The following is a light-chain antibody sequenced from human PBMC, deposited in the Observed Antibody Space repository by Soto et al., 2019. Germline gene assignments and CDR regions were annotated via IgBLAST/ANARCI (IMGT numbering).Light chain of an antibody. CDR3: QHQIT. CDR2: NAS. J-gene: IGKJ5*01. CDR1: QSVSKY. Sequence: EIVLTQSPATLSFSPGERATLSCRASQSVSKYLAWYQQKPGQAPRLLIYNASNRATGIPARFSGSGSGTDFTLTISSLEPEDFAVYYCQHQITFGQGTRLEIK. V-gene: IGKV3-11*01.